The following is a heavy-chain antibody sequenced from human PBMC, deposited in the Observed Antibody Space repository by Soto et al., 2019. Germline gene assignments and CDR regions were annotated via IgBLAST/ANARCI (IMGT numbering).Heavy chain of an antibody. Sequence: QVQLQESGPGLVKPSQTLSLTCTVSGGSISSGGYYWSWSRQHPGKGLEWIGYIYYSGSTYYDPSLKSRVTKSVDTSKNQFSLKLSSVTAADTSVYYCARDPEVTMVRGASYGMDVWGQGTTVTVSS. D-gene: IGHD3-10*01. V-gene: IGHV4-31*03. CDR1: GGSISSGGYY. CDR2: IYYSGST. CDR3: ARDPEVTMVRGASYGMDV. J-gene: IGHJ6*02.